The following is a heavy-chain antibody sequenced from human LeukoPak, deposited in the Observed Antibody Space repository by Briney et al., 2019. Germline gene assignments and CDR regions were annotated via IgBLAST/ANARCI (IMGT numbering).Heavy chain of an antibody. Sequence: PSETLSLTCTVSGGSISIYYWSWIRQPPGKGLEWIGYIYYSGSTNYNPSLKSRVTISVDTSKNQFSLKLSSVTAADTAVYYCARLYYDFWSGYSLGYYYYYMDVWGKGTTVTVSS. CDR2: IYYSGST. J-gene: IGHJ6*03. CDR1: GGSISIYY. V-gene: IGHV4-59*08. CDR3: ARLYYDFWSGYSLGYYYYYMDV. D-gene: IGHD3-3*01.